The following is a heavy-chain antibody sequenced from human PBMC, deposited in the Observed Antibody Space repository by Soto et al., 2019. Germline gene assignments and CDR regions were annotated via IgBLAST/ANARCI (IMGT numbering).Heavy chain of an antibody. J-gene: IGHJ6*03. CDR2: ISSSSSYI. D-gene: IGHD2-2*01. CDR1: GFTFSSYS. CDR3: ARDGHNFIVVVPAAYRYYMDV. Sequence: GGSLRLSCAASGFTFSSYSMNWVRQAPGKGLEWVSSISSSSSYIYYADSVKGRFTIFRDNAKNSLYLQMNSLRAEDTAVYYCARDGHNFIVVVPAAYRYYMDVWGKGTTVTVSS. V-gene: IGHV3-21*01.